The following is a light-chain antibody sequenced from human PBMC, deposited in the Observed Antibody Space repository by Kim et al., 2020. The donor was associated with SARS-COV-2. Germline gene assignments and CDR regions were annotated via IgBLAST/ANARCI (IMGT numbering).Light chain of an antibody. J-gene: IGKJ2*02. V-gene: IGKV1-33*01. CDR3: QQYDNLPRT. Sequence: SASVGDKVTTTCQARKDISNYLNWYQQKPGKAPKLLIYDASNLETGVPSRFSGSGSGTDFTFTISSLQPEDIATYYCQQYDNLPRTFGQGTKLEI. CDR2: DAS. CDR1: KDISNY.